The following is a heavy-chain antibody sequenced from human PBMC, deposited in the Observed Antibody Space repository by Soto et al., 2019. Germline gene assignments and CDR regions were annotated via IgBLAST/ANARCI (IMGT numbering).Heavy chain of an antibody. Sequence: ASVKVSCKASGYTFTDHYLHWVREAPGQGLEWMGWINPISGGTDYAQNFQGRVTMTRDTSISTAYMELSSLRSDDTAVYYCAREIYYYDNIGYYPPPGYWGQGTLVTVS. CDR1: GYTFTDHY. CDR3: AREIYYYDNIGYYPPPGY. V-gene: IGHV1-2*02. J-gene: IGHJ4*02. D-gene: IGHD3-22*01. CDR2: INPISGGT.